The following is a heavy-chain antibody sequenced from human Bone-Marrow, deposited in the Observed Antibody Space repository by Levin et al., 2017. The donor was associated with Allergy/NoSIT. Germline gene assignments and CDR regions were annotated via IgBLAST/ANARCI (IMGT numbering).Heavy chain of an antibody. J-gene: IGHJ4*02. D-gene: IGHD7-27*01. CDR1: GFTVSSNY. Sequence: PGGSLRLSCAASGFTVSSNYMSWVRQAPGKGLEWVSVIYSGGSTYYADSVKGRFTISRDNSKNTLYLQMNSLRAEDTAVYYCGGDLGMYPEDYWGQGTLVTVSS. V-gene: IGHV3-53*01. CDR3: GGDLGMYPEDY. CDR2: IYSGGST.